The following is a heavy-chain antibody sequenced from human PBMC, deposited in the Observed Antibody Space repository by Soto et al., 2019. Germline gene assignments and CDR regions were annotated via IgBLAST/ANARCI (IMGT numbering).Heavy chain of an antibody. Sequence: ASVKVSCKASGYTFTSYGISWVRQAPGQGLEWMGWISAYNGNTNYAQKLQGRVTMTTDTSTSTAYMELRSLRSDDTAVYYCARGYLSNHYDFWSGYPNDAFDIWGQGTMVTVSS. V-gene: IGHV1-18*01. CDR3: ARGYLSNHYDFWSGYPNDAFDI. J-gene: IGHJ3*02. CDR2: ISAYNGNT. D-gene: IGHD3-3*01. CDR1: GYTFTSYG.